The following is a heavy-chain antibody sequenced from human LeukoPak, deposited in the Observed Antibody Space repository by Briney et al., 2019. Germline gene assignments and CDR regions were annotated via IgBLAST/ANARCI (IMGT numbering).Heavy chain of an antibody. CDR3: ARGGAVQPWPSYYYYGMDV. Sequence: ASETLSLTCAVYGGSFSGYYWSWIRQPPGKGLEWIGEINHSGSTNYNPSLKSRVTISVDTSKNQFSLKLSSVTAADTAVYYCARGGAVQPWPSYYYYGMDVWGQGTTVTVSS. CDR2: INHSGST. J-gene: IGHJ6*02. V-gene: IGHV4-34*01. D-gene: IGHD6-6*01. CDR1: GGSFSGYY.